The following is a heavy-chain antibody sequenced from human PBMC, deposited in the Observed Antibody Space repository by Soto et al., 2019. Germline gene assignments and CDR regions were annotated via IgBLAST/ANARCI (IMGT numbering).Heavy chain of an antibody. D-gene: IGHD2-8*01. CDR2: IDPKSGGT. Sequence: ASVKVSCKASGYSFTDYHIHWVRQAPGQGXEWLGRIDPKSGGTSTAQKFQGWVTMTTDTSISTASMELTRLTSDDTAIYYCARGDSTDCSNGVCSFFYNHDMDVWGQGTTVTVSS. CDR1: GYSFTDYH. CDR3: ARGDSTDCSNGVCSFFYNHDMDV. V-gene: IGHV1-2*04. J-gene: IGHJ6*02.